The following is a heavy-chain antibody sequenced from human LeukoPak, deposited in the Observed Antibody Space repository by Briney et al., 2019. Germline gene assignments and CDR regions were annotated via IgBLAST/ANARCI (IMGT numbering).Heavy chain of an antibody. J-gene: IGHJ4*02. CDR1: GFIYSNYW. CDR3: VRDMTARSWHAFDS. CDR2: ITTSSDDT. D-gene: IGHD6-13*01. V-gene: IGHV3-11*06. Sequence: GGSLRLSCAASGFIYSNYWMSWVRQAPGKGLEWISHITTSSDDTHYADSVKGRFIISRDNVKDSLYLQMNSLRAEDTAVYYCVRDMTARSWHAFDSWGRGTLVTVSS.